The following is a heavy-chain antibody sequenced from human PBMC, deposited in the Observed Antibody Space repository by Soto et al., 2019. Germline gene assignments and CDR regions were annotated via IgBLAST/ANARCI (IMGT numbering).Heavy chain of an antibody. CDR3: ARARPKSSALPSNNWFDP. CDR1: GGSISSGGYY. J-gene: IGHJ5*02. D-gene: IGHD6-6*01. V-gene: IGHV4-31*03. CDR2: IYYSGST. Sequence: SETLSLTCTVSGGSISSGGYYWSWIRQHPGKGLEWIGYIYYSGSTYYNPSLKSRVTISVDTSKNQFSLKLSSVTAADTAVYYCARARPKSSALPSNNWFDPWGQGTLVTVSS.